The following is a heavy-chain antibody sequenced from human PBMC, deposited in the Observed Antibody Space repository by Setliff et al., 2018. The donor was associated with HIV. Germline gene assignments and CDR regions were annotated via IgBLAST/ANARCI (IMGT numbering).Heavy chain of an antibody. V-gene: IGHV3-74*03. Sequence: GGSLRLSCAASGFTFSNSWMHWVRQAPGKGLVWVSRINTDGSSATYADSVKGRFTISRDNAKNSLYLQMDSLRVEDTTVYYCTRKLAPGHGMDVWGQGTTVTVSS. J-gene: IGHJ6*02. CDR2: INTDGSSA. D-gene: IGHD3-3*02. CDR1: GFTFSNSW. CDR3: TRKLAPGHGMDV.